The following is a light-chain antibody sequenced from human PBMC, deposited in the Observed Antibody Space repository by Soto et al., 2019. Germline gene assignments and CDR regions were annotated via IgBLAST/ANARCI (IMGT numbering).Light chain of an antibody. CDR3: QTWCTGIRV. J-gene: IGLJ3*02. Sequence: QSVLTQSPSASASLGASVKLTCTLSSGHSCYAIAWHQQQPEKGPRYLMKLNSDGSHSKGDGIPDRFSGSSSGAERYLTISSLQSEDEADYYWQTWCTGIRVFGGGTKLTVL. CDR1: SGHSCYA. CDR2: LNSDGSH. V-gene: IGLV4-69*01.